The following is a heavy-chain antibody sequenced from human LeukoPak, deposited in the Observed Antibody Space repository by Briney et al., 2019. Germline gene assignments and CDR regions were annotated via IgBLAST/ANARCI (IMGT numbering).Heavy chain of an antibody. CDR1: GFTFRTYS. D-gene: IGHD2-15*01. CDR2: IKQDGTEK. Sequence: PGGSLRLSCAASGFTFRTYSMNWVRQAPGKGLEWVANIKQDGTEKYYVDSVKGRFTISRDNAKNSLYLQMNSLRVEDTAVYYCAKDSDLHCSGGSCTSFDCWGQGTLVTVSS. CDR3: AKDSDLHCSGGSCTSFDC. J-gene: IGHJ4*02. V-gene: IGHV3-7*01.